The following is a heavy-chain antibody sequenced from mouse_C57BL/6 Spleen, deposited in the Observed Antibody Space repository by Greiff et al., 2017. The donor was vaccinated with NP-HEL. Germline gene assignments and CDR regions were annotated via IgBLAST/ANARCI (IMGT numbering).Heavy chain of an antibody. CDR1: GYTFTDYY. CDR2: IYPGSGNT. D-gene: IGHD1-1*01. V-gene: IGHV1-76*01. Sequence: QVQLKESGAELVRPGASVKLSCKASGYTFTDYYINWVKQRPGQGLEWIARIYPGSGNTYYNEKFKGKATLTAEKSSSTAYMQLSSLTSEDSAVYFCARWDYYGSSPAFDVWGTGTTVTVSS. J-gene: IGHJ1*03. CDR3: ARWDYYGSSPAFDV.